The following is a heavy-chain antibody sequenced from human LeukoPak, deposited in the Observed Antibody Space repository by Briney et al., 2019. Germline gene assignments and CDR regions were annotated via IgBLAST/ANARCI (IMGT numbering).Heavy chain of an antibody. J-gene: IGHJ4*02. V-gene: IGHV1-46*01. CDR1: GYTFTSYF. CDR3: ARGSSGYYAPFDY. Sequence: ASVKVSCKACGYTFTSYFMHWVRQAPGQGLEWMGIISPSGGSATYAQKFQARVTLTKDTSTSTVYMELSSLRSEDTAVYYCARGSSGYYAPFDYWGQGTLVTVSS. D-gene: IGHD3-22*01. CDR2: ISPSGGSA.